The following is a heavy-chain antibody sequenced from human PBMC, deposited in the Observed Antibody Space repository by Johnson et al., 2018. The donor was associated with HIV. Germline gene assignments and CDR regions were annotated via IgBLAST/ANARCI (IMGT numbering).Heavy chain of an antibody. CDR1: GFTFDDYA. Sequence: VQLVESGGGLVQPGRSLRLSCAASGFTFDDYAMHWVRQAPGKGLEWVSGISWNSGRIGYADSVKGRFTISRDSAKNSLYLQMNSLRAEDTAVYYCAREDGNDILTRGDAFDIWGQGTMVTVSS. V-gene: IGHV3-9*01. J-gene: IGHJ3*02. D-gene: IGHD3-9*01. CDR3: AREDGNDILTRGDAFDI. CDR2: ISWNSGRI.